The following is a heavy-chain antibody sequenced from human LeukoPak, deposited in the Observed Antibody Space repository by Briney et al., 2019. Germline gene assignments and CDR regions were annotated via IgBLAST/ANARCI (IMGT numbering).Heavy chain of an antibody. CDR2: ISGSGGST. Sequence: GGSLRLSCAASGFTFSSYGMSWVRQAPGKGLEWVSAISGSGGSTYYADSVKGRFTISRDNSKNTLYLQMNSLRAEDTAVYYCARDFRILHYYYGMDVWGQGTTVTVSS. J-gene: IGHJ6*02. CDR1: GFTFSSYG. CDR3: ARDFRILHYYYGMDV. V-gene: IGHV3-23*01.